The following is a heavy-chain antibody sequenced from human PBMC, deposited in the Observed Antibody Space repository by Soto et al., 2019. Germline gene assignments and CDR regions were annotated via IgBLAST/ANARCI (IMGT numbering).Heavy chain of an antibody. Sequence: QLQLQESGPGLVKPSETLSLTCTVSGGSISSSNSYWGWIRQPPGKGLEWIGSIYHGGNTYYNPSLESRVTISVDTSRNQFSLRLSSVTAADTAAYYCARQEYYSGSCDYFDYWGQGTLVTVSS. CDR3: ARQEYYSGSCDYFDY. V-gene: IGHV4-39*01. CDR1: GGSISSSNSY. J-gene: IGHJ4*02. CDR2: IYHGGNT. D-gene: IGHD1-26*01.